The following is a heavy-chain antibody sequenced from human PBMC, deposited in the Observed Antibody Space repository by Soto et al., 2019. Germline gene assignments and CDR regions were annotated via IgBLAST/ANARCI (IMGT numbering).Heavy chain of an antibody. V-gene: IGHV1-18*01. CDR3: ARGGYYDSSGSRNYHYYGMNV. CDR1: GYTFTSYG. CDR2: ISPYDGNT. Sequence: ASVKVSCKASGYTFTSYGISWVRQAPGQGLEWLGWISPYDGNTKYAQILQGRVSMTTDTSTKTAYMEVRSLRSDDTALYYCARGGYYDSSGSRNYHYYGMNVWGQGTTVTVSS. J-gene: IGHJ6*02. D-gene: IGHD3-22*01.